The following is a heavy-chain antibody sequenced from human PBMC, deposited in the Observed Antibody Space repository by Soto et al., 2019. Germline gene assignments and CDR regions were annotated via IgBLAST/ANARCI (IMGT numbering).Heavy chain of an antibody. CDR3: ARMATFGSLNWFDP. V-gene: IGHV1-8*01. CDR2: MNPGSGDT. CDR1: GYSFTNND. J-gene: IGHJ5*02. Sequence: QVQLVQSGAEVREPGASVKVSCKASGYSFTNNDVSWVRQATGQGLEWMGWMNPGSGDTGYAQKFKCRVTITRDISKATASMELSRMLSDDTAIYYWARMATFGSLNWFDPWGQGTLVTVAS. D-gene: IGHD3-16*01.